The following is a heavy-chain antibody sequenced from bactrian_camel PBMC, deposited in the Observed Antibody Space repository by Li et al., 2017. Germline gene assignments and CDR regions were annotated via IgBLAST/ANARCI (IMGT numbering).Heavy chain of an antibody. CDR2: IESDGST. CDR1: GDSISRYC. V-gene: IGHV3S9*01. J-gene: IGHJ4*01. Sequence: VQLVESGGGSVQVGGSLRLSCVVSGDSISRYCMGWFRQIPDKEREGVAGIESDGSTNYADSVKGRFTISHDNTKNELYLQMNNLQPEDADTYYCAAAYPGDKHWTVIPVGSRRPGFGWLGQGTQVTVS. D-gene: IGHD1*01.